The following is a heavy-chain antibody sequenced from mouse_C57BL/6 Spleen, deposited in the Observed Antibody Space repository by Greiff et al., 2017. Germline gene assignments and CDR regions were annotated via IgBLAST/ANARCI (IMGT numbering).Heavy chain of an antibody. CDR1: GFTFSSYG. Sequence: EVKLLESGGDLVKPGGSLKLSCAASGFTFSSYGMSWVRQTPDKRLEWVATISSGGSYTYYPDSVKERFTISRDNAKNTLYLQMSSLKSEDTAMYYCARHYGSREYFDYWGQGTTLTVSS. J-gene: IGHJ2*01. CDR2: ISSGGSYT. CDR3: ARHYGSREYFDY. D-gene: IGHD1-1*01. V-gene: IGHV5-6*02.